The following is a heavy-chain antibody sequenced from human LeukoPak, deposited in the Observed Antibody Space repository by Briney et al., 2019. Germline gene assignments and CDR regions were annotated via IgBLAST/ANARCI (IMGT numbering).Heavy chain of an antibody. CDR3: ANYGSGKIDY. D-gene: IGHD3-10*01. V-gene: IGHV3-23*01. CDR1: GFTFSSYA. Sequence: SGGYLRLSCAASGFTFSSYAMSWVRQAPGKGLEWVSAISGSGGSTYYADSVKGRFTISRDNSKNTLYLQMNSLRAEDTAVYYCANYGSGKIDYWGQGTLVTVSS. J-gene: IGHJ4*02. CDR2: ISGSGGST.